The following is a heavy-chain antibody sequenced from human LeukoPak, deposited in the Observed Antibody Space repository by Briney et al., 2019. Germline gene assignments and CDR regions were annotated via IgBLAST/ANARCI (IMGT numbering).Heavy chain of an antibody. V-gene: IGHV3-7*03. CDR1: GFTFSNYW. Sequence: PGGSLRLSCAASGFTFSNYWMSWVRQAPGKGLDWVANIKQDGSEKYYVDSVKGRFTISRDNAKNSLYLQMNSLRAEDTAVYYCARDLSWGRPTYWGQGTLVTVSS. CDR3: ARDLSWGRPTY. D-gene: IGHD3-16*01. J-gene: IGHJ4*02. CDR2: IKQDGSEK.